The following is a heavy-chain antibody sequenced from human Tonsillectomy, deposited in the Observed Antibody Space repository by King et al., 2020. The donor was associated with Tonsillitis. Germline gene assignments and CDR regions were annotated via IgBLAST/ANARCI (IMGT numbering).Heavy chain of an antibody. CDR3: ARGAAGSCIGSSCYPLDF. J-gene: IGHJ4*02. D-gene: IGHD2-2*01. Sequence: VQLVESGGGLVQPGGSLRLSCAASGFTFSNYAMNWVRRTPGKGLEWVAIISGGGDTYYPETVKGRLTISRDNSKNTGYLQMDSLRADDTAVYYCARGAAGSCIGSSCYPLDFWGQGTLVTVSS. V-gene: IGHV3-23*04. CDR2: ISGGGDT. CDR1: GFTFSNYA.